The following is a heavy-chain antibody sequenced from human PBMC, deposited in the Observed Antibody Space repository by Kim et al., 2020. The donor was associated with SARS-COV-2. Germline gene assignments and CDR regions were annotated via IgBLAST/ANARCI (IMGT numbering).Heavy chain of an antibody. CDR1: GFTFSSYS. CDR3: ARDRCSSTSCYFDY. J-gene: IGHJ4*02. Sequence: GGSLRLSCAASGFTFSSYSMNWVRQAPGKGLEWVSSISSSSSYIYYADSVKGRFTISRDNAKNSLYLQMNSLRAEDTAVYYCARDRCSSTSCYFDYWGQGTLVTVSS. V-gene: IGHV3-21*01. D-gene: IGHD2-2*01. CDR2: ISSSSSYI.